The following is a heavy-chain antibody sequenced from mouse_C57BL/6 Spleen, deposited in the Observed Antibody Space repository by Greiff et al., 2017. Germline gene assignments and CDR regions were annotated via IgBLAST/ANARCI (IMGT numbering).Heavy chain of an antibody. CDR3: ARSLYGSPFAY. J-gene: IGHJ3*01. D-gene: IGHD1-1*01. V-gene: IGHV1-53*01. CDR2: INPSNGGT. CDR1: GYTFTSYW. Sequence: QVHVKQPGTELVKPGASVKLSCKASGYTFTSYWMHWVKQRPGQGLEWIGNINPSNGGTNYNEKFKSKATLTVDKSSSTAYMQLSSLTSEDSAVYYCARSLYGSPFAYWGQGTLVTVSA.